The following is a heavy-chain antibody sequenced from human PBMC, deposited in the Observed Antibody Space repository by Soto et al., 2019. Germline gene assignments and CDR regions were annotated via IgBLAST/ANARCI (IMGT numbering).Heavy chain of an antibody. D-gene: IGHD5-12*01. J-gene: IGHJ2*01. CDR2: IGTAGDT. V-gene: IGHV3-13*01. CDR1: GFTFSSYD. CDR3: ARRGRDGYRRGYFDL. Sequence: EVQLVESGGGLVQPGGSLRLSCAASGFTFSSYDMHWVRQATGKGLEWVSAIGTAGDTYYPGSVKGRFTISRENAKNSWYLQMNSLRAEDTAVYYCARRGRDGYRRGYFDLWGRGTLVTVSS.